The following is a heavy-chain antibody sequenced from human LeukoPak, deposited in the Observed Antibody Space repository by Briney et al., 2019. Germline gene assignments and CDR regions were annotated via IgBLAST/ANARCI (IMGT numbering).Heavy chain of an antibody. D-gene: IGHD1-26*01. CDR2: INTDGRST. J-gene: IGHJ3*02. Sequence: GGCLRLSCAASGFSFSSYWMHWVRQAPGRGLEWVSRINTDGRSTSYGVSVMGRFTISRDNAKNTLELHMDSLRAEDTAVYYCAPSGSYYRGAFDIWGQGTMVTVSS. CDR1: GFSFSSYW. CDR3: APSGSYYRGAFDI. V-gene: IGHV3-74*01.